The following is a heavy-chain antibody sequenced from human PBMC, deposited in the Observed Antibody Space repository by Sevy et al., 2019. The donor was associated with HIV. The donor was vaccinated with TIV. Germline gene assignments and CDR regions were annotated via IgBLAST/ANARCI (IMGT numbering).Heavy chain of an antibody. CDR1: GSSFESFA. V-gene: IGHV3-21*04. CDR2: ISKSSSYI. J-gene: IGHJ6*02. D-gene: IGHD3-10*01. Sequence: GGSLRLSCAASGSSFESFAMNWVRQAPGKGLEWVAYISKSSSYIYYADSVKGRFTISRDNAKNSLFLQMNSLGAEDTAIYYCTKSSGIDYYEKGMDLWGQGTTVTVSS. CDR3: TKSSGIDYYEKGMDL.